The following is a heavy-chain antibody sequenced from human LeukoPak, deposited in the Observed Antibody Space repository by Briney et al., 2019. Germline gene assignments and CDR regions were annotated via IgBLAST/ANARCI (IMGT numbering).Heavy chain of an antibody. CDR2: IIPIFGTA. D-gene: IGHD3-3*01. CDR3: ARSLFRFLEWSYRSYYYYYMDV. Sequence: KISCKGSGYSFTSYWIGWVRQAPGQGLEWMGGIIPIFGTANYAQKFQGRVTITADKSTSTAYMELSSLRSEDTAVYYCARSLFRFLEWSYRSYYYYYMDVWGKGTTVTVSS. V-gene: IGHV1-69*06. CDR1: GYSFTSYW. J-gene: IGHJ6*03.